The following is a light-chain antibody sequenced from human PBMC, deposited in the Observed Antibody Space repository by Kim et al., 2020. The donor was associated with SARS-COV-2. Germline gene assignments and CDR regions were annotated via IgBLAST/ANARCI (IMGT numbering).Light chain of an antibody. V-gene: IGLV3-19*01. J-gene: IGLJ1*01. Sequence: SSELTQDPAVSVALGQTVRITCQGDSLRNNYASWYRQKPGQAPVLVMFDKNNRPSGIPDRFSGSSSGNTASLTIAGAQAADEADYYCHSRDRDSTGNLYLFGPGTKVTVL. CDR2: DKN. CDR1: SLRNNY. CDR3: HSRDRDSTGNLYL.